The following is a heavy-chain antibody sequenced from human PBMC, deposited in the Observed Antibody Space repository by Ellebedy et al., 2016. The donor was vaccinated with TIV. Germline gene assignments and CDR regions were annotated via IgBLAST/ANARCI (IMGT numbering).Heavy chain of an antibody. CDR2: ISYDGSNK. V-gene: IGHV3-30*04. CDR3: ARWELLGAFDI. CDR1: GFTFSSYA. D-gene: IGHD1-26*01. Sequence: GGSLRLSXAASGFTFSSYAMHWVRQAPGKGLEWVAVISYDGSNKYYADSVKGRFTISRDNSKNTLYLQMISLRDEDTAVYYCARWELLGAFDIWGQGTMVTVSS. J-gene: IGHJ3*02.